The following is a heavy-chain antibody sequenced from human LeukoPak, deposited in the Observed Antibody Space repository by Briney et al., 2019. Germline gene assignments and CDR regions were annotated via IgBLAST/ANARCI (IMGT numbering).Heavy chain of an antibody. V-gene: IGHV3-11*04. CDR2: ISSSGSTI. CDR1: GFTFSDYY. D-gene: IGHD6-13*01. J-gene: IGHJ4*02. CDR3: ARLELYSSSWSGDFDY. Sequence: GGSLRLSCAASGFTFSDYYMSWIRQAPGKGLEWVSYISSSGSTIYYADSVKGRFTISRDNAKNSLYLQMNSLRAEDTAVYYCARLELYSSSWSGDFDYWGQGTLVTVSS.